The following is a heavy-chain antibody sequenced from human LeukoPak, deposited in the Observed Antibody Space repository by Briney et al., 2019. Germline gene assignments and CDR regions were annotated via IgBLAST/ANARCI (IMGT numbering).Heavy chain of an antibody. CDR1: GGSFSGYY. D-gene: IGHD3-22*01. V-gene: IGHV4-34*01. J-gene: IGHJ3*02. CDR2: INHSGST. Sequence: SETLSLTCAVYGGSFSGYYWSWIRQPPGKGLEWIGEINHSGSTNYNPSLKSRVTISVDTSKNQFSLKLSSVTAADTAVYYCAREKAYYHDSSANRAFDIWGQGTMVTVSS. CDR3: AREKAYYHDSSANRAFDI.